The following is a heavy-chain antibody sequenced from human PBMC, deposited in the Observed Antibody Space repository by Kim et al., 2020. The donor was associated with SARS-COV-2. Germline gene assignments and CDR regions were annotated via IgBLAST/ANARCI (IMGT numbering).Heavy chain of an antibody. CDR3: TTAPEKNYYYYMDV. CDR1: GFTFTNAW. CDR2: IKSKTDGGPT. Sequence: GGSLRLSCAASGFTFTNAWMSWVRQAPGKGLEWVGRIKSKTDGGPTEYAAPVKGRFTISRDDSKNTLYLQMNSLKTEDTAVYYCTTAPEKNYYYYMDVWG. J-gene: IGHJ6*03. V-gene: IGHV3-15*01.